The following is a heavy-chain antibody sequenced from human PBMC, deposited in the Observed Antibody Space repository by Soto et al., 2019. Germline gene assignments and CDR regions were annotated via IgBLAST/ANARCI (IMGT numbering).Heavy chain of an antibody. CDR2: IYPGDSDT. CDR3: AASIFYYGMDV. CDR1: GYTFTNYW. V-gene: IGHV5-51*01. J-gene: IGHJ6*02. Sequence: GESLKIPCKGSGYTFTNYWIGWVRQMPGKGLEWMGIIYPGDSDTKYNPSFQGQVTISADKSITTTYLQWSSLKASDTAIYYCAASIFYYGMDVWGQGTTVTVSS.